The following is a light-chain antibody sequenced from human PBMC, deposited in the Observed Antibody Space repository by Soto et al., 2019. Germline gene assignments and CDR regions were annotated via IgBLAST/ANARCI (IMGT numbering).Light chain of an antibody. CDR2: EVS. J-gene: IGLJ1*01. CDR1: SSDVGSYTL. Sequence: QSVLTQPASVSGSPGQSITISCTGSSSDVGSYTLVSWYQQHPGKVPKLMIYEVSKRPSGVSVRFSGSRSGNTASLTISGLQAEVEADYFCWSYAGSFTYVFGTGTKVTVL. V-gene: IGLV2-23*02. CDR3: WSYAGSFTYV.